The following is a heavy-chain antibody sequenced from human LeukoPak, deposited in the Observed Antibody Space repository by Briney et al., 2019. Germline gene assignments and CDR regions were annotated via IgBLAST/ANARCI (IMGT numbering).Heavy chain of an antibody. J-gene: IGHJ4*02. V-gene: IGHV4-4*02. CDR3: ARAPSYGYDCSGFLPY. CDR1: GGSISSSNW. D-gene: IGHD3-22*01. Sequence: PSETLSLTCAVSGGSISSSNWWSGVRQPPGNWLEWIGEIYHRATTNNKTSLKGRISISVDPSKRQFSLTLSSVTAADSAVYYCARAPSYGYDCSGFLPYWGEGTLVTVSS. CDR2: IYHRATT.